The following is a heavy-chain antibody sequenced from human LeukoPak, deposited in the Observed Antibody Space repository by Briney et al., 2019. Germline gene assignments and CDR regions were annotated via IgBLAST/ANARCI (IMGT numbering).Heavy chain of an antibody. V-gene: IGHV3-74*01. CDR2: INSDESST. CDR1: GFTFSTYW. Sequence: GGSLRLSCAASGFTFSTYWMHWVRQAPGKGLVWVSRINSDESSTTYADSVNGRFTISRDNAKNTLYLQMNSLRAEDTAVYYCAKSRRAYCSGGSCFGLWDYWGQGTLVTVSS. D-gene: IGHD2-15*01. J-gene: IGHJ4*02. CDR3: AKSRRAYCSGGSCFGLWDY.